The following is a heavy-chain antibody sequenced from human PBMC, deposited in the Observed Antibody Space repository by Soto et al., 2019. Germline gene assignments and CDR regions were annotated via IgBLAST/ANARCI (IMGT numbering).Heavy chain of an antibody. CDR3: AGGFHGVDS. J-gene: IGHJ4*02. CDR1: GFTFSRDG. V-gene: IGHV3-30*03. D-gene: IGHD5-12*01. Sequence: QVQLVESGGGVVQPGRSLRLSCAASGFTFSRDGMIWVRQAPGKGLEWVAVISDDGSDKYYADSVKGRFTISRDNSKNTLYLQMNSLRVEDTAVYYCAGGFHGVDSWGQGTLVAVSS. CDR2: ISDDGSDK.